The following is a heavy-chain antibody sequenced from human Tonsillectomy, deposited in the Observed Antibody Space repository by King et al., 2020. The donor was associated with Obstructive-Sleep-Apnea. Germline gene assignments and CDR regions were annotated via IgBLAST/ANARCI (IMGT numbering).Heavy chain of an antibody. D-gene: IGHD3-9*01. J-gene: IGHJ2*01. V-gene: IGHV1-2*02. Sequence: QLVQSGAEVKKPGASVKVSCKASGYTFTGYYMHWVRQAPGQGLEWMGWINPNSGGTNYAQKFQGRVTMTRDTSISTAYMELSRLRSDDTAVYYCARDGGYDILTGYRYWYFDLWGRGTLVTVSS. CDR1: GYTFTGYY. CDR2: INPNSGGT. CDR3: ARDGGYDILTGYRYWYFDL.